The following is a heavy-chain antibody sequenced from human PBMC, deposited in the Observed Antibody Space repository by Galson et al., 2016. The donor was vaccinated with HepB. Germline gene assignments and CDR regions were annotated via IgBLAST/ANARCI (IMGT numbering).Heavy chain of an antibody. CDR3: AKSSYDSSGIED. V-gene: IGHV3-11*01. J-gene: IGHJ4*02. CDR2: ISSSGDVI. CDR1: GFTFSDYY. Sequence: LRLSCAASGFTFSDYYMSWIRQAPGKGLECASYISSSGDVIYYADSVKGRFTISRDNARNTLYLQMKSLRAEDTAVYYCAKSSYDSSGIEDWGQGTLVTVSS. D-gene: IGHD3-22*01.